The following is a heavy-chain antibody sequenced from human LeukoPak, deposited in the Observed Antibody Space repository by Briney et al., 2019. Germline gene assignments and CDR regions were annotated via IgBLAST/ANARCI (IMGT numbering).Heavy chain of an antibody. D-gene: IGHD7-27*01. Sequence: SETLSLTCTVSGASISSGNYYGSWIRQPAGKGLEWIGRLYTSGNTDYNPSLKSRVTISVDTSKNQFSLKLSSVTAADTAVYYCARDSLDDTGVDYWGQGTLVTVSS. CDR3: ARDSLDDTGVDY. CDR1: GASISSGNYY. J-gene: IGHJ4*02. V-gene: IGHV4-61*02. CDR2: LYTSGNT.